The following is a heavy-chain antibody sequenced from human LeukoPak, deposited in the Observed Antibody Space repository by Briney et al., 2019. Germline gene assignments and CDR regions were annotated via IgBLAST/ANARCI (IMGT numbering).Heavy chain of an antibody. CDR1: GDSVSSNSAA. CDR3: ARDLWSGYYTGTGFDY. V-gene: IGHV6-1*01. J-gene: IGHJ4*02. CDR2: TYYRSKWYN. D-gene: IGHD3-3*01. Sequence: SQTLSLTCAISGDSVSSNSAAWNWIRQSPSRGLEWLGRTYYRSKWYNDYAVSVKSRITINPDTSKNQFSLQLNSVTPEDTAVYYCARDLWSGYYTGTGFDYWGQGTLVTVSS.